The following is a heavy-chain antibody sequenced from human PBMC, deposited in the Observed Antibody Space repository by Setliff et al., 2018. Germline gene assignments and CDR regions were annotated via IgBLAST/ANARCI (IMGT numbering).Heavy chain of an antibody. J-gene: IGHJ4*02. CDR2: IYYTGDT. V-gene: IGHV4-39*01. CDR1: GGSISTGHYY. D-gene: IGHD2-2*01. CDR3: ERRQLGTMENY. Sequence: PSETLSLTCSVTGGSISTGHYYWGWIRQPPGKGLEWIGSIYYTGDTYYDPSLKSRVTTSVDTSKNQFSLILGPVTAADTAVYYCERRQLGTMENYWGPGALVTVSS.